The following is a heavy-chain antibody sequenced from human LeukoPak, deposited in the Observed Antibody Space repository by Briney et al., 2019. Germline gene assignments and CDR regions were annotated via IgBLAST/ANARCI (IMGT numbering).Heavy chain of an antibody. CDR1: GFTVSSTY. V-gene: IGHV3-53*01. Sequence: PGGSLRLSCAASGFTVSSTYMSWVRQAPGKGLEWVSVIQSGGNAYYADSLKGRFTISRDNSKNTLYLQMNSLRAEDTAVYYCARGPYQARGYFDYWGQGTLVTVSS. CDR3: ARGPYQARGYFDY. CDR2: IQSGGNA. D-gene: IGHD2-2*01. J-gene: IGHJ4*02.